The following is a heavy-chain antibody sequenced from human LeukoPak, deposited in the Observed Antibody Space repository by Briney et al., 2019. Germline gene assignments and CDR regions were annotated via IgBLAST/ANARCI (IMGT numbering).Heavy chain of an antibody. D-gene: IGHD1-26*01. Sequence: ASVKVSCKASGYTFTSYYMHWVRQAPGQGLEWMGIINPSGGSTSYAQRFQGRVTMTRDTSTSTVYMELSSLRSEDTAVYYCASSPQSRYSGSQDWFDPWGQGTLVTVSS. J-gene: IGHJ5*02. CDR2: INPSGGST. V-gene: IGHV1-46*01. CDR1: GYTFTSYY. CDR3: ASSPQSRYSGSQDWFDP.